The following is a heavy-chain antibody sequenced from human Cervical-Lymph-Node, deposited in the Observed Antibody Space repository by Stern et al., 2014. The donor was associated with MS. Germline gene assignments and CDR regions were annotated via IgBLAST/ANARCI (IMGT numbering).Heavy chain of an antibody. CDR3: AKAGTTVTWGYYYYAMDV. J-gene: IGHJ6*02. D-gene: IGHD1/OR15-1a*01. Sequence: MQLVESGGGVVQPGGSLKLSCAASGFTLSDYAMHWVRQAPGKGLEWVAIISYDGSETYYADSVKGRFTISRDNSENTVLLQMNSLGGEDTAVYYCAKAGTTVTWGYYYYAMDVWGQGTTVTVSS. V-gene: IGHV3-30*18. CDR2: ISYDGSET. CDR1: GFTLSDYA.